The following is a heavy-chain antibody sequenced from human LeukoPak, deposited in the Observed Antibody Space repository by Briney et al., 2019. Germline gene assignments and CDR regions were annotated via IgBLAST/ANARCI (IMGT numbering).Heavy chain of an antibody. J-gene: IGHJ4*02. CDR3: ATYYDILTGYYTLDY. CDR1: GYTFTSYY. V-gene: IGHV1-46*01. Sequence: ASVKVSCKASGYTFTSYYMHWVRQAPGQGLEWMGIINPSGGSTSYAQKFQGRVTMTRDTSTSTVYMELSSLRSEDTAVYYCATYYDILTGYYTLDYWGQGTLVTVSS. D-gene: IGHD3-9*01. CDR2: INPSGGST.